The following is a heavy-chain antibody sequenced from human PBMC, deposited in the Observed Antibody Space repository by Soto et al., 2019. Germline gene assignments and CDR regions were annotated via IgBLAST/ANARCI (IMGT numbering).Heavy chain of an antibody. CDR2: ISGSGGST. D-gene: IGHD3-10*01. J-gene: IGHJ3*02. Sequence: GGSLRLSCAASGFTFSSYAMSWVRQAPGKGLEWVSAISGSGGSTYYADSVKGRFTISRDNSKNTLYLQMNSLRAEDTAVYYCAKDSTRGVTMVRGVIISAFDIWGQGTMVTVSS. V-gene: IGHV3-23*01. CDR1: GFTFSSYA. CDR3: AKDSTRGVTMVRGVIISAFDI.